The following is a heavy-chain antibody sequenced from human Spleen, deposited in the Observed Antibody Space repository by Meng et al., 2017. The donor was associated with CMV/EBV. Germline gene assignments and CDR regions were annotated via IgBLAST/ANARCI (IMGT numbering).Heavy chain of an antibody. CDR3: ARDSPAVAFNRWLDP. CDR2: ISGYNGNV. Sequence: SGYTVTNFGISWVRQAPGQGLEWMGWISGYNGNVKYAQEFQGRVTMTADTSTSIAYMEVRRLRSDDTAVYYCARDSPAVAFNRWLDPWGQGTLVTVSS. J-gene: IGHJ5*02. CDR1: GYTVTNFG. D-gene: IGHD6-19*01. V-gene: IGHV1-18*01.